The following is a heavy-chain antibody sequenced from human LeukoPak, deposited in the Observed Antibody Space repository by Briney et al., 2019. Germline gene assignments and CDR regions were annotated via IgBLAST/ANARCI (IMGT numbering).Heavy chain of an antibody. CDR2: IWYDGSDK. V-gene: IGHV3-33*01. Sequence: GGSLRLSCAASGFTFSSYGMHWVRQAPGKGLEWVAVIWYDGSDKYYADSVKGRFTISRDNSNNTLHLQMNSLRAEDTAVYYCGRAMEVYQLLPDYWGQGTLVTVSS. CDR1: GFTFSSYG. J-gene: IGHJ4*02. D-gene: IGHD2-2*01. CDR3: GRAMEVYQLLPDY.